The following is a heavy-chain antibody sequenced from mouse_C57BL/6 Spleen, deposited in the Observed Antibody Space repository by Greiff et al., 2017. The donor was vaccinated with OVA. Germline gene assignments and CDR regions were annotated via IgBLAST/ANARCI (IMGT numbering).Heavy chain of an antibody. Sequence: QVQLKQSGAELMKPGASVKLSCKATGYTFTGYWIEWVKQRPGHGLEWIGEILPGSGSTNYNEQFKGQATFPADNSYNTAYMQLSSLTTEDSAIYYGASEGGDYDENWYFDVWGTGTTVTVSS. D-gene: IGHD2-4*01. CDR1: GYTFTGYW. CDR3: ASEGGDYDENWYFDV. V-gene: IGHV1-9*01. J-gene: IGHJ1*03. CDR2: ILPGSGST.